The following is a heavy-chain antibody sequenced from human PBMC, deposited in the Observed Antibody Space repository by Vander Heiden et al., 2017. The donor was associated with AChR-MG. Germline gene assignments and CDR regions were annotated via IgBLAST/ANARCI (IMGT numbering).Heavy chain of an antibody. CDR1: GGTFSSHA. J-gene: IGHJ1*01. V-gene: IGHV1-69*01. D-gene: IGHD2-15*01. CDR3: ARGFQGYCSGGSCSEYFQH. CDR2: IIPIFGTA. Sequence: QVQLVQSGAEVKKHGSSVKVSCKASGGTFSSHATSWVRQAPGQGLEWMGGIIPIFGTANYAQKFQGRVTITADESTSTAYMELSSLRSEDTAVYYCARGFQGYCSGGSCSEYFQHWGQGTLVTVSS.